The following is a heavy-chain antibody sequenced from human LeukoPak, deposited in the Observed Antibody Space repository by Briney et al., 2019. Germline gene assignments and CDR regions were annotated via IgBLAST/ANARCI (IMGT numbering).Heavy chain of an antibody. CDR3: ARIGIVVVPAAMRSLDYGMDV. CDR2: ISAYNGNT. J-gene: IGHJ6*02. V-gene: IGHV1-18*01. Sequence: ASVKVSCKASGYTFTSYGISWVRQAPGQGLEWMGWISAYNGNTNYARKLQGRVTMTTDTSTSTAYMELRSLRSDDTAVYYCARIGIVVVPAAMRSLDYGMDVWGQGTTVTVSS. D-gene: IGHD2-2*01. CDR1: GYTFTSYG.